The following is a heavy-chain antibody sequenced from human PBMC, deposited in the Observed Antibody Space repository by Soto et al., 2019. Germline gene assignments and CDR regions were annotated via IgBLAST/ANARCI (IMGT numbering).Heavy chain of an antibody. D-gene: IGHD6-13*01. CDR2: IVVGSGNT. CDR1: GFTFTSSA. CDR3: AAAGIAAAGIGADAFDI. V-gene: IGHV1-58*01. J-gene: IGHJ3*02. Sequence: ASVKVSCKAPGFTFTSSAVHWVRQARGQRLEWIGWIVVGSGNTNYAQKFQERVTITRDMSTSTAYMELSSLRSEDTAVYYCAAAGIAAAGIGADAFDIWGQGTMVTVSS.